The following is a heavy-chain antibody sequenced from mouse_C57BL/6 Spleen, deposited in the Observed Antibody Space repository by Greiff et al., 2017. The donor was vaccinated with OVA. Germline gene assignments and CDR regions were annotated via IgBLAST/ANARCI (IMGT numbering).Heavy chain of an antibody. CDR3: ASPRNYVEYFDV. V-gene: IGHV14-2*01. D-gene: IGHD2-1*01. CDR1: GFNIKDYY. J-gene: IGHJ1*03. Sequence: VQLKESGAELVKPGASVKLSCTASGFNIKDYYMHWVKQRTEQGREWIGRIDPEDGETKYAPKFQGKATITADTSSNTAYLQLSSLTSEDTAVYYCASPRNYVEYFDVWGTGTTVTVSS. CDR2: IDPEDGET.